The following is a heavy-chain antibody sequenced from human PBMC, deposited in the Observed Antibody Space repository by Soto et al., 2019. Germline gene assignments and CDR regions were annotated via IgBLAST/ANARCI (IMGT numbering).Heavy chain of an antibody. D-gene: IGHD2-2*01. V-gene: IGHV5-51*01. CDR1: GYSFTSYW. J-gene: IGHJ4*02. CDR2: IYPGDSDT. Sequence: GESLKISCKGSGYSFTSYWIGWVRQMPGKGLEWMGIIYPGDSDTRYSPSFQGQVTISADKSISTAYLQWSSLKASDTAMYYCARHPLYCSSTSCHLYYFDYWGQGTLVTVSS. CDR3: ARHPLYCSSTSCHLYYFDY.